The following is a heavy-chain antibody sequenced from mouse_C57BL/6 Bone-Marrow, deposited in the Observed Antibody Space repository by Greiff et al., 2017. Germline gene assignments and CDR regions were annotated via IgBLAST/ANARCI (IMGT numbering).Heavy chain of an antibody. V-gene: IGHV1-7*01. CDR2: INPSSGYT. CDR3: ARLRRRGNCDY. D-gene: IGHD2-12*01. Sequence: QVQLQQSGAELAKPGASVKLSCKASGYTFTSYWMHWVKQRPGQGLEWIGYINPSSGYTKYNQKFKDKATLTADKSTSTADMQLSSLTYEYSAVYYCARLRRRGNCDYWGQGTTLTVSS. J-gene: IGHJ2*01. CDR1: GYTFTSYW.